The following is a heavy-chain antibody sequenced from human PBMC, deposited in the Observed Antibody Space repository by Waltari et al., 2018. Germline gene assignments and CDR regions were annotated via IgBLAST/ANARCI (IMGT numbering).Heavy chain of an antibody. CDR3: ARGSPSTDCGSASCAWFDP. Sequence: EVQLAESGGGLVQPGGSLRVSCAATGFSFSIYWMAWVRQAPGSGLEVGPKIKQDGSGKDYLDSGKGRFLISRDNAKNSLYLQMNSLNVEDTALYHCARGSPSTDCGSASCAWFDPWGQGTLVTVSS. CDR2: IKQDGSGK. J-gene: IGHJ5*02. CDR1: GFSFSIYW. V-gene: IGHV3-7*03. D-gene: IGHD2-2*01.